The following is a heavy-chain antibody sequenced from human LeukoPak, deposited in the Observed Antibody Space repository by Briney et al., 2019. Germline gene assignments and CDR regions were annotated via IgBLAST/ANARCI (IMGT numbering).Heavy chain of an antibody. D-gene: IGHD3-10*02. V-gene: IGHV4-4*07. CDR2: IYTSGST. J-gene: IGHJ5*02. CDR3: ARDPGLMIGELFSWFDP. Sequence: SETLSLTCIVSGGSISSYYWSWIRQPAGKGLEWIGRIYTSGSTNYNPSLKSRVTMSVDTSKNQFSLKLSSVTAADTAVYYCARDPGLMIGELFSWFDPWGQGTLVTVSS. CDR1: GGSISSYY.